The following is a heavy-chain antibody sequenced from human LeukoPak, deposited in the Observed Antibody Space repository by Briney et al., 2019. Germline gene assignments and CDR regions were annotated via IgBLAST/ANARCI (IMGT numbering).Heavy chain of an antibody. CDR1: GGTFSSYA. CDR3: ARAGPEADDYGDYRYYYYMDV. CDR2: IIPIFDTA. V-gene: IGHV1-69*13. J-gene: IGHJ6*03. Sequence: GASVTVSCKASGGTFSSYAISWVRQAPGQGLEWMGGIIPIFDTATYAQKFQGRVTITADESTSTVYMELSSLRSEDTAMYFCARAGPEADDYGDYRYYYYMDVWGKGTTVSISS. D-gene: IGHD4-17*01.